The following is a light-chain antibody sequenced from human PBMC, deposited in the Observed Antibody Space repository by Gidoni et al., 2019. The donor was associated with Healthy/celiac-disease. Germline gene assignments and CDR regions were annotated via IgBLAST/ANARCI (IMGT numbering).Light chain of an antibody. V-gene: IGKV3-11*01. J-gene: IGKJ4*01. CDR2: DAS. Sequence: EVVLTRSQATLSLSPGERATLSCRASQSVSSYLAWYQQKPGQAPRLLIYDASNRATGIPARFSGSGSGTDFTLTISSLEPEDFAVYYCQQRSNWPPALTFGGGTKVEIK. CDR3: QQRSNWPPALT. CDR1: QSVSSY.